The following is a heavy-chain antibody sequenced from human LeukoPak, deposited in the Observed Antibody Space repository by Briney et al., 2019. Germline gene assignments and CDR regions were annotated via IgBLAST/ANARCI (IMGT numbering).Heavy chain of an antibody. J-gene: IGHJ4*02. CDR3: ARDRGSVGATDY. V-gene: IGHV1-2*02. CDR2: INPNSGGA. CDR1: GYTFTGYY. D-gene: IGHD1-26*01. Sequence: ASVKVSCKASGYTFTGYYMHWVRQAPGQGLEWMGWINPNSGGANYAQKFQGRVTMTRDTSISTAYMELSRLRSDDTAVYYCARDRGSVGATDYWGQGTLVTVSS.